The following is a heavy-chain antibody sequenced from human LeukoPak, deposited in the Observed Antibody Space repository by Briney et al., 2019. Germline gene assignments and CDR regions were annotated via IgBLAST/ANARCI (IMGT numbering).Heavy chain of an antibody. CDR3: ARGSDIVVIAI. D-gene: IGHD2-2*01. CDR1: GYTFTGYY. J-gene: IGHJ3*02. CDR2: INPNSGGT. V-gene: IGHV1-2*06. Sequence: ASVKVSCKASGYTFTGYYMHWVRQAPGQGLEWMGRINPNSGGTNYAQKFQGRVTMTRDTSISTVYMELSRLSSDDTAVYYCARGSDIVVIAIWGQGTMVTVSS.